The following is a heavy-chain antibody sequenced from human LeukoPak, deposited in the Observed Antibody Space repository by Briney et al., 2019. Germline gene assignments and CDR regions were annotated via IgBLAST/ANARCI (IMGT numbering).Heavy chain of an antibody. V-gene: IGHV1-46*01. Sequence: ASVKVSCKASGYTFTSYCMHWVRQAPGQGLEWMGIINPSGGSTSYAQKFQGRVTMTRDTSTSTVYMELSSLRSEDTAVYYCARDGGYDSSGYHVDYWGQGTLVTVSS. CDR1: GYTFTSYC. J-gene: IGHJ4*02. CDR3: ARDGGYDSSGYHVDY. D-gene: IGHD3-22*01. CDR2: INPSGGST.